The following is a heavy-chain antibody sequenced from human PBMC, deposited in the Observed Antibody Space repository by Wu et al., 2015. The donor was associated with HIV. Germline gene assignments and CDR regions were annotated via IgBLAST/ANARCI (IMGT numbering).Heavy chain of an antibody. CDR1: GYTFTSYD. Sequence: QVQLVQSGAEVKKPGASVKVSCKASGYTFTSYDINWVRQATGQGLEWMGWMNPNSGNTGYAQKFQGRVTMTRNTSISTAYMELSSLRSEDTAVYYCARDLRDSLVGAWMNYYYSLDVWGQGTTVTVSS. CDR3: ARDLRDSLVGAWMNYYYSLDV. D-gene: IGHD3/OR15-3a*01. V-gene: IGHV1-8*01. CDR2: MNPNSGNT. J-gene: IGHJ6*02.